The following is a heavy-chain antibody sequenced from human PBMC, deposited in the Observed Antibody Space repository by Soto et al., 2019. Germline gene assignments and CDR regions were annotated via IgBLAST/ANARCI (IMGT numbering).Heavy chain of an antibody. J-gene: IGHJ4*02. Sequence: QVQLVQSGAEVKKPGSSVKVSCKASGGTFSSYAISWVRQAPGQGLEWMGGIIPIFGTANYAQKFQGRVTITADESTSTAYMELSSLRSEDTPVYYCARERGAVGATRGYYFDYWGQGTLVTVSS. CDR3: ARERGAVGATRGYYFDY. CDR1: GGTFSSYA. CDR2: IIPIFGTA. V-gene: IGHV1-69*01. D-gene: IGHD1-26*01.